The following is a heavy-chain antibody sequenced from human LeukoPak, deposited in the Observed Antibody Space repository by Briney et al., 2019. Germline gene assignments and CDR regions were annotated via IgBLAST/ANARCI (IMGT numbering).Heavy chain of an antibody. J-gene: IGHJ4*02. Sequence: GASVKVSCKASGYTFTSYGISWVRQAPGQGLEWMGWISAYNGNTNYAQKLQGRVTMTTVTSTSTAYMELRSLRSDDTAVYYCARVGYYDSSGYYYSPFDYWGQGTLVTVSS. D-gene: IGHD3-22*01. CDR2: ISAYNGNT. CDR3: ARVGYYDSSGYYYSPFDY. CDR1: GYTFTSYG. V-gene: IGHV1-18*01.